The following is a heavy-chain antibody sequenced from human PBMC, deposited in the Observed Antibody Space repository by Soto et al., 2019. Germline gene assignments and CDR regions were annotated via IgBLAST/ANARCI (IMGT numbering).Heavy chain of an antibody. CDR3: AREVARRVYGAGSTY. CDR2: IIPIFGTA. CDR1: GGTFSSYA. D-gene: IGHD3-10*01. Sequence: SVKVSCKASGGTFSSYAISWVRQAPGQGLEWLGGIIPIFGTANYAQKFQGRVTMTADESTSTAYMELSSLRSEDTAVYYCAREVARRVYGAGSTYWGQGTRFTVSS. J-gene: IGHJ4*02. V-gene: IGHV1-69*13.